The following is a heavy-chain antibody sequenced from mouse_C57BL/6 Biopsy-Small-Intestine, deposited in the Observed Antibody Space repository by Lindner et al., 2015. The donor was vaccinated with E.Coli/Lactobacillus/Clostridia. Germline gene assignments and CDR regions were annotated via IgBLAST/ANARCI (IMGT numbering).Heavy chain of an antibody. J-gene: IGHJ1*03. Sequence: VQLQESGGGLVQPKGSLKLSCAASGFSFNTYAMNWVRQAPGKGLEWVARIRSKSNNYATYYADSVKDRFTISRDDSESILYLQMNNLKTEDTAIYYCVRQDYGWYFDVWGTGTTVTVSS. CDR3: VRQDYGWYFDV. CDR2: IRSKSNNYAT. V-gene: IGHV10-1*01. D-gene: IGHD1-1*01. CDR1: GFSFNTYA.